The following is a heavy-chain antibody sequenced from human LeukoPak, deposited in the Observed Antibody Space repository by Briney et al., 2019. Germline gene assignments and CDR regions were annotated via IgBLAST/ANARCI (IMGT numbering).Heavy chain of an antibody. D-gene: IGHD4-23*01. Sequence: PGGSLRLSCAASGFTFSSYEMNWVRQAPGKGLEWVSYISSGSTIYYADSVKGRFTISRDNAKNSLYLQMNSLRAEDTAVYYCARDKLLGYGGFDYWGQGTLVTVSS. V-gene: IGHV3-48*03. CDR1: GFTFSSYE. CDR2: ISSGSTI. CDR3: ARDKLLGYGGFDY. J-gene: IGHJ4*02.